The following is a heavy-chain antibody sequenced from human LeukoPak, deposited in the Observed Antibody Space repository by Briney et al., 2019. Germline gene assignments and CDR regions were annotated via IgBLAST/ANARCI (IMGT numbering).Heavy chain of an antibody. V-gene: IGHV4-39*01. J-gene: IGHJ4*02. D-gene: IGHD2/OR15-2a*01. CDR3: ARQRSTFGFDY. CDR2: TYYSGGT. Sequence: SETLSLTCTVAGGSISSSSHDWGWIRQPPGKGLEWVGRTYYSGGTYYNPSLKSRAHISVDTSKNQFSLKLSSVTAADTAVYYCARQRSTFGFDYWGQGTLVTVSS. CDR1: GGSISSSSHD.